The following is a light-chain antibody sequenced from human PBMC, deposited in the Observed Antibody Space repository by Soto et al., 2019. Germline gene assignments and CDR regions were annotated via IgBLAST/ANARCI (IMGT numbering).Light chain of an antibody. CDR3: QQSYSTPRT. V-gene: IGKV1-39*01. J-gene: IGKJ1*01. Sequence: DIQMTQSPSSLSASEGDRVTITCRAGQSISTYLNWYQQKPGKAPKLLIYAASNLQSGVPSRFSGSGSGTDFTLAVSSLQPEDFATYYCQQSYSTPRTFGQGTKGEIK. CDR1: QSISTY. CDR2: AAS.